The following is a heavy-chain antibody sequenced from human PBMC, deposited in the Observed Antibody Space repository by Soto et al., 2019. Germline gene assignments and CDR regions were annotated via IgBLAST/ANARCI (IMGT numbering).Heavy chain of an antibody. CDR3: ARETGTTPNWFDP. J-gene: IGHJ5*02. V-gene: IGHV1-69*06. CDR2: MIPILGTA. CDR1: GGTFSSYA. D-gene: IGHD1-7*01. Sequence: QVQLVQSGAEVKKPGSSVKVSCKASGGTFSSYAISWVRQAPGRGLEWMGGMIPILGTANLAQKFQGRVTITANKSTSTAYMELSSLRSEDTAVYYCARETGTTPNWFDPWGQGTLVTVSS.